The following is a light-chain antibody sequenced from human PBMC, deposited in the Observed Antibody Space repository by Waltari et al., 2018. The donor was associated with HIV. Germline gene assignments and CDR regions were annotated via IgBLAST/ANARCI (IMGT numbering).Light chain of an antibody. CDR1: QSVSSY. CDR2: DTS. CDR3: QQRSSWPWT. Sequence: EIVLTQSPATLSLSPGERATLSCRASQSVSSYLAWYQQKPGQAPRLLMYDTSNRATGIPARFSGSGSGTDFTLTISGLEPEDFAVYYCQQRSSWPWTFGQGTKVEI. V-gene: IGKV3-11*01. J-gene: IGKJ1*01.